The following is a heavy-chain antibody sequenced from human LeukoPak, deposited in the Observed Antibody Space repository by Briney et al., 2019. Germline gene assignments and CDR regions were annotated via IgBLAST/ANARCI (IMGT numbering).Heavy chain of an antibody. J-gene: IGHJ4*02. CDR1: GFTFSKYW. CDR3: ATKQWLAPPPDS. CDR2: INTDGTVT. Sequence: GGSLRLSCAASGFTFSKYWMLWVRQAPGKGVESVSRINTDGTVTTYADSVKGRFTVSRDNADNTMFLQMNSVRDEDTAVCYCATKQWLAPPPDSWGQGTPVTVSS. D-gene: IGHD6-19*01. V-gene: IGHV3-74*01.